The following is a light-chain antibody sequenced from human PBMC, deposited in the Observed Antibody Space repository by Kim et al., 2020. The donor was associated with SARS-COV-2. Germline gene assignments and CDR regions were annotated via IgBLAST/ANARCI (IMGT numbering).Light chain of an antibody. CDR2: GAS. J-gene: IGKJ4*01. CDR3: QQYGSSPALT. V-gene: IGKV3-20*01. Sequence: EIVLTQSPGTLSLSPGERATLSCRASQSVGSSYLAWYQQRPGQAPTLLIYGASSRATGIPDRFSGSGSGTDFTLTISRLEPEDFAVYYCQQYGSSPALTFGGGTKVDIK. CDR1: QSVGSSY.